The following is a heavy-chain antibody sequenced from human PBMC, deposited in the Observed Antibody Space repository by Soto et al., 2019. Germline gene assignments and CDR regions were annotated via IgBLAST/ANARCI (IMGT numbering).Heavy chain of an antibody. J-gene: IGHJ4*02. CDR2: ISGSGVST. D-gene: IGHD6-19*01. V-gene: IGHV3-23*01. Sequence: GGSLRLSCAASGLTFSSYAMSWVRQAQGKGLEWVSAISGSGVSTYYADPVKGPFTISRDNSKNTLYLQMNSLRAEDTAVYYCANTPQWLVQFDYWGQGTLVTVSS. CDR1: GLTFSSYA. CDR3: ANTPQWLVQFDY.